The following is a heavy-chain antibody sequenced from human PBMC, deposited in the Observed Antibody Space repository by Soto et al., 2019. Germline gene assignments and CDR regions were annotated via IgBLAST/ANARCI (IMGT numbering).Heavy chain of an antibody. CDR3: AKDHCSSTSCRSGYYYYGMDV. D-gene: IGHD2-2*01. J-gene: IGHJ6*02. V-gene: IGHV3-30*18. CDR2: ISYDGSNK. Sequence: QTGGSLRLSCAASGFTFSSYGMHWVRQAPGKGLEWVAVISYDGSNKYYADSVKGRFTISRDNSKNTLYLQMNSLRAEDTAVYYCAKDHCSSTSCRSGYYYYGMDVWGQGTTVTVSS. CDR1: GFTFSSYG.